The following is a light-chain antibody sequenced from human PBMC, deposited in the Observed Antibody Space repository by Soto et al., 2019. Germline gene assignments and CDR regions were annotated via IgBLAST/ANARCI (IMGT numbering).Light chain of an antibody. V-gene: IGLV2-8*01. CDR3: SSYAGSNNFV. Sequence: QSVLTQPPSASGSPGQSVTISCTGTSSDFGGYNYVSWYQQHTGKAPKLMIYEVSKRPSGVPDRFSGSKSGNTASLTVSGLQAEDEADYYCSSYAGSNNFVFGTGTKLTVL. CDR1: SSDFGGYNY. J-gene: IGLJ1*01. CDR2: EVS.